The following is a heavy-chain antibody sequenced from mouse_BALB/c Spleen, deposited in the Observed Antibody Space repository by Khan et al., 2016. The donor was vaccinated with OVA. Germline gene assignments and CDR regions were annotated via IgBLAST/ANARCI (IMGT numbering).Heavy chain of an antibody. Sequence: EVELVESGGGLVQPGGSLKLSCATSGFTFSDYYMYWVRQTPEKRLEWVAYISNGGGSTYYPDTVKGRFTISRDNAKNTLYLQMSRLKSEDTAMYYCARGGVVAPYYFAYWGQGTTLTVSS. CDR2: ISNGGGST. D-gene: IGHD1-1*01. CDR3: ARGGVVAPYYFAY. J-gene: IGHJ2*01. CDR1: GFTFSDYY. V-gene: IGHV5-12*02.